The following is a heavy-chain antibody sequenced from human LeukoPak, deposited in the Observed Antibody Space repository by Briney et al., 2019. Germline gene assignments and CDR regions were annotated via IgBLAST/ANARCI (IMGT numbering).Heavy chain of an antibody. Sequence: GGCLRLSCVPSRFTVTINYTSWVRQAPGKGLGWGSVIYSGGSTYYADSVKGRFTISRDNSKNTLYLQMNSLRAEDTAVYYCARDRRKKDIVVVPAANWGQGTLVTVSS. CDR2: IYSGGST. CDR3: ARDRRKKDIVVVPAAN. J-gene: IGHJ4*02. CDR1: RFTVTINY. D-gene: IGHD2-2*01. V-gene: IGHV3-66*01.